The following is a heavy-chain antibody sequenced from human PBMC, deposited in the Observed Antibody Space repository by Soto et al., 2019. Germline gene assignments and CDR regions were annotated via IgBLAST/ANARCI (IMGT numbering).Heavy chain of an antibody. D-gene: IGHD2-8*01. Sequence: GGSLRLSCAASGFTFSSYAMHWVRQAPGKGLEWVAVISYDGSNKYYADSVKGRFTISRDNSKNTLYLQMNSLRAEDTAVYYCAKRYCTNGVCSNDAFDIWGQGTMVTVSS. CDR2: ISYDGSNK. CDR1: GFTFSSYA. CDR3: AKRYCTNGVCSNDAFDI. J-gene: IGHJ3*02. V-gene: IGHV3-30-3*02.